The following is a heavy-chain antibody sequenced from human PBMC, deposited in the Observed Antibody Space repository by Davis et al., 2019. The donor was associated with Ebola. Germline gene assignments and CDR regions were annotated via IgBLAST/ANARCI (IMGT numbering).Heavy chain of an antibody. CDR3: ARSGTAVAGNGGFDY. V-gene: IGHV6-1*01. CDR1: GDSVSSNSAA. CDR2: TYYRSKWYN. J-gene: IGHJ4*02. Sequence: SQTLSLTCAISGDSVSSNSAAWNWIRQSPSRGLEWLGRTYYRSKWYNDYAVSVKSRITINPDTSKNQFSLQLNSLTPEDTAVYYCARSGTAVAGNGGFDYWGQGTLVTVSS. D-gene: IGHD6-19*01.